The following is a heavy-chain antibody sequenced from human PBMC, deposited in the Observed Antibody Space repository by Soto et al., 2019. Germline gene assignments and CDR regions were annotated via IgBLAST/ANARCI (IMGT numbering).Heavy chain of an antibody. CDR1: CSSISGNY. Sequence: PSDTLSLTCTLPCSSISGNYWSWLRQPPGRGLEWIGYIYYSGSTYVSPSLKSRVNKSVDTSENQIFLKLRTVTAAYTAVFFCARTPIGYCSGGTCSNWFDPWGQGTLVTVS. V-gene: IGHV4-59*08. CDR2: IYYSGST. CDR3: ARTPIGYCSGGTCSNWFDP. J-gene: IGHJ5*02. D-gene: IGHD2-15*01.